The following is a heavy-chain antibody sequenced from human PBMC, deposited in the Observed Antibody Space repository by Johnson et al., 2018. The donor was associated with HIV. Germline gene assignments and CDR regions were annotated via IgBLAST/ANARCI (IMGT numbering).Heavy chain of an antibody. D-gene: IGHD6-19*01. CDR3: AREKQVAGTDKDAFDI. CDR2: INWKGGST. CDR1: GFTVSSNY. V-gene: IGHV3-20*04. J-gene: IGHJ3*02. Sequence: MQLVESGGGLVQPGGSLRLSCAASGFTVSSNYMSWVRQAPGKGLEWVSGINWKGGSTGYADSVKGRFTISRDNAKNSLYLQMNSLRAEDTALYYCAREKQVAGTDKDAFDIWGQGTMVTVSS.